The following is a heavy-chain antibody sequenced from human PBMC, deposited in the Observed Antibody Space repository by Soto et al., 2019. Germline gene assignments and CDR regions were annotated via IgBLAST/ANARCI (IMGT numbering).Heavy chain of an antibody. CDR2: ISGSGGST. CDR3: AKAKDYYDSSGYLYFDY. Sequence: GGSLRLSCAASGFTFSSYAMSWVRQAPGKGLEWVSAISGSGGSTYYADSVKGRFTISRDNSKNTLYLQMNSLRAEDTAVYYCAKAKDYYDSSGYLYFDYWGQGTLVTVSS. J-gene: IGHJ4*02. CDR1: GFTFSSYA. D-gene: IGHD3-22*01. V-gene: IGHV3-23*01.